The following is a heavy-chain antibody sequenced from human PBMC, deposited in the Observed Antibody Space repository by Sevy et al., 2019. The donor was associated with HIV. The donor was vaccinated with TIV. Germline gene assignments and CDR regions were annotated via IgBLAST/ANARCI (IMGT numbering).Heavy chain of an antibody. CDR3: AGENAWGKGYS. CDR2: IYYNGNT. CDR1: GGSITSYY. V-gene: IGHV4-59*08. Sequence: TLSLTCTVSGGSITSYYWGWIRQPPGKGLEWIANIYYNGNTNYNPSLKSRATVSLDTSKNQFSLRLSSVTAADTAIYYGAGENAWGKGYSWGQGALVTVSS. J-gene: IGHJ4*02. D-gene: IGHD1-26*01.